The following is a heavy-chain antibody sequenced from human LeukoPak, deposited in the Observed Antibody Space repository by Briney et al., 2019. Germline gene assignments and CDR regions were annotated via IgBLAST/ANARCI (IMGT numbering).Heavy chain of an antibody. D-gene: IGHD1-7*01. Sequence: ASVKVSCKASGYTFSTSTISWVRQAPGQGLEWMGWISTGNSNTNYGQKFQGRVTMTTDTSTGTAYMELRSLRSDDTAMYYCATANNWNYALGYWGQGTLVTVSS. CDR2: ISTGNSNT. J-gene: IGHJ4*02. CDR1: GYTFSTST. V-gene: IGHV1-18*01. CDR3: ATANNWNYALGY.